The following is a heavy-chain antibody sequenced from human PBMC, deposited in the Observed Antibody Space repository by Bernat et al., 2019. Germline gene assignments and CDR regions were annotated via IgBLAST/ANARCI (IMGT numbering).Heavy chain of an antibody. J-gene: IGHJ4*02. CDR2: ISSRSSYI. D-gene: IGHD3-3*01. CDR3: ARAYTIFGVVPYWY. Sequence: EVQLVESGGGLVKPGGSLRLSCAASGFTFSSYSMNWVRQAPGKGLEWVSSISSRSSYIYYADSVKGRFTISRDNAKNSLYLQMNSLRAEDTAVYYCARAYTIFGVVPYWYWGQGTLVTVSS. CDR1: GFTFSSYS. V-gene: IGHV3-21*01.